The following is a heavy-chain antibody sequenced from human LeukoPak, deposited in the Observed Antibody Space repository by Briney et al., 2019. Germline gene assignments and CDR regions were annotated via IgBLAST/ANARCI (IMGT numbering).Heavy chain of an antibody. CDR3: AKGASTYYYDSSGYSYFDC. CDR1: GFTFSSYA. D-gene: IGHD3-22*01. V-gene: IGHV3-23*01. J-gene: IGHJ4*02. CDR2: ISGSGGST. Sequence: LPGGSLRLSWAASGFTFSSYAMSWVRQAPGKGLEWVSAISGSGGSTYYADSVKGRFTISRDNSKNTLYLQMNSLRAEDTAVYYCAKGASTYYYDSSGYSYFDCWGQGTLVTVSS.